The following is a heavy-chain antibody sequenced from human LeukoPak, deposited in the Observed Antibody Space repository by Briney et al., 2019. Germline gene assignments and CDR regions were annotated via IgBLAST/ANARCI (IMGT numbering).Heavy chain of an antibody. CDR3: ARLTALAGHRGAFDI. CDR2: IYYNGNT. CDR1: GGSIGGHTFY. Sequence: SETLSLTCNVSGGSIGGHTFYWDWIRQPPGKGLEWIATIYYNGNTLYNPSLKSRVAISIDMSKSQFSLHLSSVTAADTAIYYCARLTALAGHRGAFDIWGPGTMATVSS. V-gene: IGHV4-39*01. D-gene: IGHD6-19*01. J-gene: IGHJ3*02.